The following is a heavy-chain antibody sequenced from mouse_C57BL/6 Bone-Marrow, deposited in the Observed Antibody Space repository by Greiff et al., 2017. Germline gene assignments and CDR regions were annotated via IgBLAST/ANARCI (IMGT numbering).Heavy chain of an antibody. D-gene: IGHD2-3*01. CDR1: GFNIKDDY. V-gene: IGHV14-4*01. CDR3: TTGGCLLRDYAMDY. CDR2: IDPENGDT. J-gene: IGHJ4*01. Sequence: VQLQQSGAELVRPGASVKLSCTASGFNIKDDYMHWVKQRPEQGLEWIGWIDPENGDTEYASKFQGKATITADTSSNTAYLQLSSLTSEDTAVYYCTTGGCLLRDYAMDYWGQGTSVTVSS.